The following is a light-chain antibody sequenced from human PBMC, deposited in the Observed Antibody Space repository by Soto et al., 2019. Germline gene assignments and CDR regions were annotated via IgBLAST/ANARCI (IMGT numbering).Light chain of an antibody. CDR2: EVN. J-gene: IGLJ1*01. CDR3: ASYAGNSRDV. CDR1: SRDVGGSDY. Sequence: QSPLPHCHSSPGPPGQSGTISCTGVSRDVGGSDYVLWYQPYPCHAPKLIIFEVNKRPSGVPDRSSGSKSGNTASRTGGGLQAEYEAVYDCASYAGNSRDVFGTGTKVT. V-gene: IGLV2-8*01.